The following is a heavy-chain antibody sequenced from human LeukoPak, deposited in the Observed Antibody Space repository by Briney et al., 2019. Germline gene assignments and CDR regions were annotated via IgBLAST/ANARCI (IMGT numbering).Heavy chain of an antibody. CDR2: ISSSSSYI. CDR3: AKTAAAGPSDAFDI. J-gene: IGHJ3*02. CDR1: GFTFSSYS. D-gene: IGHD6-13*01. V-gene: IGHV3-21*04. Sequence: GGSLRLSCAASGFTFSSYSMNWVRQAPGKGLEWVSSISSSSSYIYYADSVKGRFTISRDNSKNTLYLQMNSLRAEDTAVYYCAKTAAAGPSDAFDIWGQGTMVTVSS.